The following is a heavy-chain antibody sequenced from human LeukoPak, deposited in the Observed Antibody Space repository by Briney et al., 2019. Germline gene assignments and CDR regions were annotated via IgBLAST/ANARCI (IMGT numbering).Heavy chain of an antibody. Sequence: ASVKVSCKASGGTFTSHAISWVRLAPGQGLEWMAGIIPVFDTPNYAPKFQGRVTITADKSTNTAYMELTSLRSEDTGVYFCATRKDSGPYSYKGYAFDIWGQGTMVTVSS. V-gene: IGHV1-69*06. D-gene: IGHD3-16*01. J-gene: IGHJ3*02. CDR3: ATRKDSGPYSYKGYAFDI. CDR2: IIPVFDTP. CDR1: GGTFTSHA.